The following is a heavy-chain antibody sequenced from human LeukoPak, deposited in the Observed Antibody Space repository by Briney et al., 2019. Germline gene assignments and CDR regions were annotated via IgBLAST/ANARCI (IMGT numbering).Heavy chain of an antibody. V-gene: IGHV1-24*01. CDR3: ATGRLYCGGDCHLGY. CDR1: GYTFTSYG. J-gene: IGHJ4*02. Sequence: ASVKVSCKASGYTFTSYGISWVRQAPGKGLEWMGGFDPEDGETIYAQKFQGRVTMTEDTSTDTAYMELSSLRSEDTAVYYCATGRLYCGGDCHLGYWGQGTLVTVSS. D-gene: IGHD2-21*02. CDR2: FDPEDGET.